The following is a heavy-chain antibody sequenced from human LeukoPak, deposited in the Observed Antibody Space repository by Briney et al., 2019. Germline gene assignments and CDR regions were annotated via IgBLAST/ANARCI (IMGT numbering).Heavy chain of an antibody. CDR1: GYSFTTYW. D-gene: IGHD6-13*01. V-gene: IGHV5-51*01. CDR3: GRVGGAEYSSSQPFDY. J-gene: IGHJ4*02. CDR2: IYPGGSDT. Sequence: GESLKISCKGSGYSFTTYWIGWVRQMPGEGLEWMGIIYPGGSDTTYSPSFQGQVTISADKSISTAYLQWSSLKASDTAIYYCGRVGGAEYSSSQPFDYWGQGTLVTLSS.